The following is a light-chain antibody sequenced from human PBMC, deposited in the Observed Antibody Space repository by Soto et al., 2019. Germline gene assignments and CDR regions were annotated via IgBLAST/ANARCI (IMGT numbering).Light chain of an antibody. CDR3: LQYNNWVPT. Sequence: EIVMTQSPGTLSVSPGERATLSCRASQTVRSNLAWYQQKPGQPPRLLIYTASTRATGFPARFSGSGSGTEFTITITSLQSDVFAVYYCLQYNNWVPTFGLGTKVEVE. J-gene: IGKJ1*01. V-gene: IGKV3-15*01. CDR1: QTVRSN. CDR2: TAS.